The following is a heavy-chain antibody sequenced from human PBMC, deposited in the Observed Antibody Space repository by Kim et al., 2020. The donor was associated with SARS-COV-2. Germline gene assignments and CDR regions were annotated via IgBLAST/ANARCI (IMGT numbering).Heavy chain of an antibody. CDR2: IIPIFGTA. CDR1: GGTFSSYA. CDR3: ARTARGILTGYWYFDL. J-gene: IGHJ2*01. V-gene: IGHV1-69*13. Sequence: SVKVSCKASGGTFSSYAISWVRQAPGQGLEWMGGIIPIFGTANYAQKFQGRVTITADESTSTAYMELSSLRSEDTAVYYCARTARGILTGYWYFDLWGRGTLVTVSS. D-gene: IGHD3-9*01.